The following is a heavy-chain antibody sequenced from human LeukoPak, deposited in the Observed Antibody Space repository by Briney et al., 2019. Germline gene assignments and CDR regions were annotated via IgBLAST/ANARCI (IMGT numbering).Heavy chain of an antibody. D-gene: IGHD1-7*01. CDR2: IYHSGST. J-gene: IGHJ4*02. CDR1: GYSISGGYY. CDR3: AREMRQEYNWNSLYYFDY. Sequence: PSETLSLTCTVSGYSISGGYYWGWIRQPPGKGLEWIGSIYHSGSTYYNPSLKSRVTLSVDTSKNQFSLKLSSVTAADTAVYYCAREMRQEYNWNSLYYFDYWGQGTLVTVSS. V-gene: IGHV4-38-2*02.